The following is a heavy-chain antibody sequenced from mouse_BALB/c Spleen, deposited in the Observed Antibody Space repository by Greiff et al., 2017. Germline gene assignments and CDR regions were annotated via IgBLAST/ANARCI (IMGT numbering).Heavy chain of an antibody. V-gene: IGHV10-1*02. CDR2: IRSKSNNYAT. D-gene: IGHD2-10*02. Sequence: DVQLVESGGGLVQPKGSLKLSCAASGFTFNTYAMNWVRQAPGKGLEWVARIRSKSNNYATYYADSVKDRFTISRDDSQSMLYLQMNNLKTEDTAMYYCVRQYGNYVYYFDYWGQGTTLTVSS. CDR1: GFTFNTYA. J-gene: IGHJ2*01. CDR3: VRQYGNYVYYFDY.